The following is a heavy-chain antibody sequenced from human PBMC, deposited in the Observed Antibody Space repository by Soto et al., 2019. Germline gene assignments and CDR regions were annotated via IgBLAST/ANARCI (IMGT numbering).Heavy chain of an antibody. D-gene: IGHD6-19*01. Sequence: GGSLRLSCAASGFTFSSYGMHWVRQAPGKGLEWVAVISYDGSNKYYADSVNGRFTISRDNSKNTLYLQMNSLRAEDTAVYYCAKDGSGSGWYWFDPWGQGTLVTVSS. CDR1: GFTFSSYG. CDR3: AKDGSGSGWYWFDP. J-gene: IGHJ5*02. CDR2: ISYDGSNK. V-gene: IGHV3-30*18.